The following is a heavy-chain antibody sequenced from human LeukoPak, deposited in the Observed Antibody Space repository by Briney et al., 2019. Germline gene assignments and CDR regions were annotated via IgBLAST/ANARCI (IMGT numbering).Heavy chain of an antibody. D-gene: IGHD4-17*01. CDR1: GGSFSGYF. J-gene: IGHJ4*02. CDR2: IDYSGSS. V-gene: IGHV4-59*01. CDR3: ARQDYGDYPPGY. Sequence: PSETLSLTCTVSGGSFSGYFWNWIRRPPGKGLEWIGYIDYSGSSNYNPSLQSRVSISVDTSKNQVSLKLSSVTAADTAVYYCARQDYGDYPPGYWGQGTLVTVSS.